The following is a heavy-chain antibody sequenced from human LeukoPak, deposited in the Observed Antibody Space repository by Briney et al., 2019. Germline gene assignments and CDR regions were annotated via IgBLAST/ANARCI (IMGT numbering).Heavy chain of an antibody. CDR3: ARYYYDSSGYQN. D-gene: IGHD3-22*01. J-gene: IGHJ4*02. V-gene: IGHV4-38-2*02. CDR2: IYHSGST. CDR1: GYSISSGYY. Sequence: SETLSLTCTVSGYSISSGYYWGWIRQPPGKGLEWIGSIYHSGSTYYNPSLKSRVTISVDTSKNQFSLKLRSVTAADTAVYYCARYYYDSSGYQNWGQGTLVTVSS.